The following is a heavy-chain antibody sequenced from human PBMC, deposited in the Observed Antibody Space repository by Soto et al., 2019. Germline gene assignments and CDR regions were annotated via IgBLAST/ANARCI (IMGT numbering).Heavy chain of an antibody. CDR1: GFTFSSYS. J-gene: IGHJ4*02. CDR2: ISSSASTK. V-gene: IGHV3-48*02. D-gene: IGHD3-9*01. CDR3: GRDEQSDWNYVVY. Sequence: TGGSLRLSCAASGFTFSSYSMSWVRQAPGKGLEWLSYISSSASTKYYADSVRGRFTVSRDNAKNSLYLQMNSLRDEDTAVYYCGRDEQSDWNYVVYWGQGTLVTVSS.